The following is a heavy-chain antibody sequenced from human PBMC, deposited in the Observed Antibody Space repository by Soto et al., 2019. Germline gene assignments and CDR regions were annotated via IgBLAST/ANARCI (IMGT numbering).Heavy chain of an antibody. V-gene: IGHV4-34*01. D-gene: IGHD5-18*01. Sequence: SETLSLTCAVYGGSFSGYYWSWIRQPPGKGLEWIGEINHSGSTNYNPSLKSRVTISVDTSKNQFSLKLSSVTAADAAVYYGARSRGDTAMVYFDYWGQGTLVTVSS. CDR1: GGSFSGYY. J-gene: IGHJ4*02. CDR3: ARSRGDTAMVYFDY. CDR2: INHSGST.